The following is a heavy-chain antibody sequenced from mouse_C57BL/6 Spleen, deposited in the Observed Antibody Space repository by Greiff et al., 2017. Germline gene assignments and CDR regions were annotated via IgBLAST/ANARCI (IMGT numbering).Heavy chain of an antibody. V-gene: IGHV2-3*01. J-gene: IGHJ4*01. CDR2: IGGNEST. CDR1: GFSFTSYG. Sequence: VKLMESGPGLVAPSQSLSITCTVSGFSFTSYGVSWVRQPPGKGLEWLGVIGGNESTNYHSASISSLSISKDNSQSQVFLKLNSLQTDDTATYYCAKNEGGIAMGYWGQGPSVTVSS. CDR3: AKNEGGIAMGY.